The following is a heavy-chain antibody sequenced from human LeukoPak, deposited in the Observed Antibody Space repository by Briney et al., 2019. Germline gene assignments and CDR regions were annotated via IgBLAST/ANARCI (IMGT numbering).Heavy chain of an antibody. Sequence: PGGSLRLSCAASGFTFRNYAMSWVRQAPGKGLEWVSGITSSGSSTYYVDSVKGRFTISRDNSKNTLFLQMNSLRAEDTAVYYCVRDDYLGYWGQGRLVTVSS. D-gene: IGHD3-16*01. CDR1: GFTFRNYA. CDR2: ITSSGSST. CDR3: VRDDYLGY. J-gene: IGHJ4*02. V-gene: IGHV3-23*01.